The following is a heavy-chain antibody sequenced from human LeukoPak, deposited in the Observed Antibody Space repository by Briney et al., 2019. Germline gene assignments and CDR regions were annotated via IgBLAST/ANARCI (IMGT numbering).Heavy chain of an antibody. D-gene: IGHD3-10*01. CDR2: IYRSGST. Sequence: PSETLSLTCTVSGYSISNGYYWDWIRQPPGRGLEWIGNIYRSGSTSYNPSLKSRVTISVDTSKNQFSLKVNSVTAADTAVYYCAGGPGFGYNDRGSYSDYYYMDVWGKGTTVIVSS. CDR3: AGGPGFGYNDRGSYSDYYYMDV. J-gene: IGHJ6*03. V-gene: IGHV4-38-2*02. CDR1: GYSISNGYY.